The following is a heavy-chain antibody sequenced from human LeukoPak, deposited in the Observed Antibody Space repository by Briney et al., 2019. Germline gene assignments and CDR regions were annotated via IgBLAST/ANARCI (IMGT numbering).Heavy chain of an antibody. CDR2: KNPNSGNT. CDR1: GYTFTSYD. V-gene: IGHV1-8*01. D-gene: IGHD6-13*01. CDR3: ARGRIAAAGWFDP. J-gene: IGHJ5*02. Sequence: ASVKVSCKASGYTFTSYDINWVRQATGQGLEWMGWKNPNSGNTGYAQKFQGRVTMTRNTSISTAYMELSSLRSEDTAVYYCARGRIAAAGWFDPWGQGTLVTVSS.